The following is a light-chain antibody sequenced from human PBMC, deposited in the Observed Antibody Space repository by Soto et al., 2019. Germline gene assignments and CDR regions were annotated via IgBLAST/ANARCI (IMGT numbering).Light chain of an antibody. CDR3: CSYAGSSTSV. J-gene: IGLJ2*01. CDR2: DVN. V-gene: IGLV2-11*01. Sequence: QYALTQPRSVSGSPGQSVTISCTGTSSDVGGYNFVSWYQHHPGKAPKLMIYDVNKRPSGVPDRFSGSKSGNTASLSISGLQAEDEADYYCCSYAGSSTSVFGGGTKLTVL. CDR1: SSDVGGYNF.